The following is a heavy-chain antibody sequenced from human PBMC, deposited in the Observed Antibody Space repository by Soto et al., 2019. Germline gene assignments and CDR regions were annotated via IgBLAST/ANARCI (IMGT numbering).Heavy chain of an antibody. V-gene: IGHV3-7*04. D-gene: IGHD6-13*01. CDR3: ARELQRAEAGNDD. J-gene: IGHJ4*02. Sequence: GGSLGLSCAAYGFRFSSYWMRWVRQAPGKGLEWVANIKEDGSEKYYVDSVKGRFTISRDNTKNSLYLQMNSLRAEDTAVYYCARELQRAEAGNDDGGQGTLIAVAA. CDR2: IKEDGSEK. CDR1: GFRFSSYW.